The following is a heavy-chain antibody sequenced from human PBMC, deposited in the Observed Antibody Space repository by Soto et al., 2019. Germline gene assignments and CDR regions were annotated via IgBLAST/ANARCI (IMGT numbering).Heavy chain of an antibody. Sequence: GASVKVSCKASGYTFTSYAMHWVRQAPGQRLEWMGWINAGNGNTKYSQKFQGRVTITRDTSASTAYMELSSLRSEDTAVYYCAREMGRITGTKPYYYGMDVWGQGTTVTVSS. CDR2: INAGNGNT. V-gene: IGHV1-3*01. CDR1: GYTFTSYA. CDR3: AREMGRITGTKPYYYGMDV. J-gene: IGHJ6*02. D-gene: IGHD1-7*01.